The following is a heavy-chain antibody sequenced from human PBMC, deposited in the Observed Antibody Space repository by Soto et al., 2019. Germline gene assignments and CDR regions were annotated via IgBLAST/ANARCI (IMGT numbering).Heavy chain of an antibody. J-gene: IGHJ4*02. D-gene: IGHD3-9*01. CDR1: GYTFTSYG. CDR2: ISAYNGNT. V-gene: IGHV1-18*04. CDR3: ARGLYYDILTGSQGYFDY. Sequence: ASVKVSCKASGYTFTSYGISWARQAPGQGLEWMGWISAYNGNTNYAQKLQGRVTMTTDTSTSTAYMELRSLRSDDTAVYYCARGLYYDILTGSQGYFDYWGQGTLVTVSS.